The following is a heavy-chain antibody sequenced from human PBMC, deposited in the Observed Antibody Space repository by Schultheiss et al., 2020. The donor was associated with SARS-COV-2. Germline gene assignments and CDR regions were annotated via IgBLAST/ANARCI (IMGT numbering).Heavy chain of an antibody. Sequence: GGSLRLSCAASGFTVSSNYMSWVRQAPGKGLEWVSVIYSGGSTYYADSVKGRFTISRHNSKNTLYLQMNSLRAEDTAVYYCARENYGDESNWFDPWGQGTLVTVSS. CDR1: GFTVSSNY. CDR2: IYSGGST. J-gene: IGHJ5*02. D-gene: IGHD4-17*01. V-gene: IGHV3-53*01. CDR3: ARENYGDESNWFDP.